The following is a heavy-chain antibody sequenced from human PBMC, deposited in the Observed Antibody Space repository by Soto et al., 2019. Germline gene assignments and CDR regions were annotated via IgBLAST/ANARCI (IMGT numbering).Heavy chain of an antibody. D-gene: IGHD2-2*01. Sequence: QVQLHESGPVLVKPSQTLSLTCTVSGGSIRSGDYYWSWIRQPPGMGLEWIGFIYYSGRTYYNPSLKSRLTISVDTSKNQFSLKLSSVTAADTAVYYCARYCLSTSCYYFDYWGQGTLVTVSS. CDR1: GGSIRSGDYY. CDR3: ARYCLSTSCYYFDY. J-gene: IGHJ4*02. V-gene: IGHV4-30-4*01. CDR2: IYYSGRT.